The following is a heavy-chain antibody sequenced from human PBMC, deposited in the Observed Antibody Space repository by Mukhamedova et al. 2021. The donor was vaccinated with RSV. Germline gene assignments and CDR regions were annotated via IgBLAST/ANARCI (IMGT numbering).Heavy chain of an antibody. CDR2: LYYSGST. Sequence: WIATLYYSGSTYYNPSLKSRVTISGDTSKNQFSLKLSSVTAAETAVYYCARDTNTYNWNSFDYSGQGTL. J-gene: IGHJ4*02. CDR3: ARDTNTYNWNSFDY. V-gene: IGHV4-39*07. D-gene: IGHD1-20*01.